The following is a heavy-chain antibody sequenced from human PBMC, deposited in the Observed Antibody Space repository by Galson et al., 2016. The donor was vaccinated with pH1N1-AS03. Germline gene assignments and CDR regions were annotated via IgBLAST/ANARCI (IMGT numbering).Heavy chain of an antibody. J-gene: IGHJ6*02. Sequence: PALVKPTQTLTLTCTFSGFSITTSGVRMTWIRQPPGKALEWLGRIDSNDEKFYSTSLETRLTISRDIFRNQGVLTMTNMDPVDTGTYYCARIRLWNTGLDVWGQGTTVIVSS. CDR2: IDSNDEK. CDR3: ARIRLWNTGLDV. V-gene: IGHV2-70*04. CDR1: GFSITTSGVR. D-gene: IGHD1/OR15-1a*01.